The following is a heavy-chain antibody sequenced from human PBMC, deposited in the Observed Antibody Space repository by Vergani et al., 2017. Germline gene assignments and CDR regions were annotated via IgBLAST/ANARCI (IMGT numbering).Heavy chain of an antibody. J-gene: IGHJ5*02. CDR3: ARMCYGSSTSCYGLYWFDP. V-gene: IGHV5-10-1*01. CDR1: GYSFTSYW. Sequence: EVQLVQSGAEVKKPGEPLRISCKGAGYSFTSYWNSWVRQMPGKGLEWMGRIDPSDSYTNYSPSFQGHVTISADKSISTAYLQWSSLKASDTAMYYCARMCYGSSTSCYGLYWFDPWGQGTLVTVSS. D-gene: IGHD2-2*01. CDR2: IDPSDSYT.